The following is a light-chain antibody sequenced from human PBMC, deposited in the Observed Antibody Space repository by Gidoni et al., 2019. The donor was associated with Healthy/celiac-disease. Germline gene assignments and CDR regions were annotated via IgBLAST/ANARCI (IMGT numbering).Light chain of an antibody. CDR1: QSVSSSY. V-gene: IGKV3-20*01. CDR2: GAS. Sequence: EIVLTQSPGTLSLSPGERATPSCRASQSVSSSYLAWYQQKPGQAPRLLIYGASSRATGIPDRFSGSGSGTDFPLTISRLEPEDFAVYYCQQYGSSPWTFGQGTKVEIK. CDR3: QQYGSSPWT. J-gene: IGKJ1*01.